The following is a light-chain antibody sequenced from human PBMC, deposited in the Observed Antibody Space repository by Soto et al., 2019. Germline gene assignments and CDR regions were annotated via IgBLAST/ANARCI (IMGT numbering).Light chain of an antibody. V-gene: IGLV2-8*01. CDR1: SSDVGGYNY. J-gene: IGLJ1*01. CDR3: SSYAGSSTV. CDR2: EVS. Sequence: QSVLTQPPSASGSPGQSVTISCTGTSSDVGGYNYVSRYQQHPGKAPKLMIYEVSYRPSGVSDRFSGSKSGNTASLTVSGLQAEDEADYYCSSYAGSSTVFGTGTKVTVL.